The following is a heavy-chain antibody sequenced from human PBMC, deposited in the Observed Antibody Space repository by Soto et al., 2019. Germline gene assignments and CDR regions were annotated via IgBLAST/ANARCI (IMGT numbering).Heavy chain of an antibody. Sequence: PSETLSLTCTVSGGSISSGDYYWSWIRQPPGKGLEWIGYIYYSGSTYYNPSLKSRVTISVDTSKNQLSLKLSSVTAADTAVYYCASLSGGIAAADADYWGQGTPVTVSS. CDR2: IYYSGST. J-gene: IGHJ4*02. CDR1: GGSISSGDYY. D-gene: IGHD6-13*01. V-gene: IGHV4-30-4*01. CDR3: ASLSGGIAAADADY.